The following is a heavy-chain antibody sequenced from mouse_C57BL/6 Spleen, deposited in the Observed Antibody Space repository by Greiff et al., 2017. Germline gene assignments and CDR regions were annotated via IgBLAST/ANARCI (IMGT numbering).Heavy chain of an antibody. CDR3: ARPAGTGYYFDY. Sequence: DVKLQESGGGLVKPGGSLKLSCAASGFTFSDYGMHWVRQAPEKGLEWVAYISSGSSTIYYADTVKGRFTISRDNAKNTLFLQMTSLGSEDTAMYYCARPAGTGYYFDYWGQGTTLTVSS. D-gene: IGHD4-1*01. J-gene: IGHJ2*01. CDR1: GFTFSDYG. CDR2: ISSGSSTI. V-gene: IGHV5-17*01.